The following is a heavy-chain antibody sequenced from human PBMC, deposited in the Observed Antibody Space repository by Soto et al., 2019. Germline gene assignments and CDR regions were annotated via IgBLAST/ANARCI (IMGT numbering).Heavy chain of an antibody. CDR2: IYYSGST. J-gene: IGHJ6*03. D-gene: IGHD3-3*01. Sequence: SETLSLTCTVSGGSISSYYWSWIRQPPGKGLEWIGYIYYSGSTNYNPSLKSRVTISVDTSKNQFSLKLSSVTAADTPVYYCARVRAPRITIFGVGRDRGHYCYYMDVRGKGTTVTVSS. CDR3: ARVRAPRITIFGVGRDRGHYCYYMDV. V-gene: IGHV4-59*01. CDR1: GGSISSYY.